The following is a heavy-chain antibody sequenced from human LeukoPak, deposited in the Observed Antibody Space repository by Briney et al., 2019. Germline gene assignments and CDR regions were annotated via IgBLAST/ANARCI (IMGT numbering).Heavy chain of an antibody. CDR1: GYTFTGYY. CDR3: AREMMNGSGWTNHDY. CDR2: INPNSGGT. D-gene: IGHD6-19*01. V-gene: IGHV1-2*02. J-gene: IGHJ4*02. Sequence: ASVKVSCKASGYTFTGYYMHWVRQAPGQGLEWMGWINPNSGGTNYAQKFQGRVTMTRDTSISTAYMGLSRLRSDDTAVYYCAREMMNGSGWTNHDYWGQGTLVTVSS.